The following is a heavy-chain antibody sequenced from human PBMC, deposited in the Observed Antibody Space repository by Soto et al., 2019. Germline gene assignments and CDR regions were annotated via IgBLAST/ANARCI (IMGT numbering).Heavy chain of an antibody. CDR1: GGSISSSSYY. V-gene: IGHV4-39*01. D-gene: IGHD3-22*01. CDR3: SLGYYEGDAFDI. CDR2: IYYSGST. Sequence: PSETLSLTCTVSGGSISSSSYYWGWIRQPPGKGLEWIGSIYYSGSTYYNPSLKSRVTISVDTSKNQFSLKLSSVTAADTAVYYCSLGYYEGDAFDIWGQGTMVTV. J-gene: IGHJ3*02.